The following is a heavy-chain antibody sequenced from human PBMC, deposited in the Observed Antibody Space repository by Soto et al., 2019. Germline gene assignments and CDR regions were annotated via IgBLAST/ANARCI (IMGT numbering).Heavy chain of an antibody. V-gene: IGHV3-21*06. CDR1: GFTFTRYS. Sequence: GGSLRLSCAASGFTFTRYSMNWVRQAPGKGLGWVSSISSTTNYIYYGDSMKGRFTISRDNAKNSLYLEMNSLRAEDTAVYYCARESEDLTSNFDYWGQGTLVTVSS. CDR2: ISSTTNYI. J-gene: IGHJ4*02. CDR3: ARESEDLTSNFDY.